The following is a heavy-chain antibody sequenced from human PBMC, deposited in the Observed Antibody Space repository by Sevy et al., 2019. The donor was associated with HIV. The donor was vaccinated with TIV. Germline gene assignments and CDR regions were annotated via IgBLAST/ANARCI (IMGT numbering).Heavy chain of an antibody. CDR2: TSYDGSHK. CDR1: GFIFSNFA. CDR3: ARGENDDEFFQY. D-gene: IGHD1-26*01. J-gene: IGHJ1*01. Sequence: GGSLRLSCTVSGFIFSNFAMHWVRQAPGKGLEWVAVTSYDGSHKYYADSVKGRFIVSGDNSRNILSLEMSSLTRDDTAVYYCARGENDDEFFQYWGQGTLVTVSS. V-gene: IGHV3-30*04.